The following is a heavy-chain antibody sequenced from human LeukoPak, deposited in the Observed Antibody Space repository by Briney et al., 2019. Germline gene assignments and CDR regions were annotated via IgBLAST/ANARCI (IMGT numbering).Heavy chain of an antibody. V-gene: IGHV3-30*02. CDR2: IHTDQTIQ. CDR1: GFTFSGFG. J-gene: IGHJ4*02. Sequence: GGSLRLSCAASGFTFSGFGMHWVRQAPGKGLEWVAYIHTDQTIQYYADSVKGRFTISRDNSKNTLYLQMKTLRSEDTAVYYCARVRSPRYFDYWGQGTLVTVSS. CDR3: ARVRSPRYFDY.